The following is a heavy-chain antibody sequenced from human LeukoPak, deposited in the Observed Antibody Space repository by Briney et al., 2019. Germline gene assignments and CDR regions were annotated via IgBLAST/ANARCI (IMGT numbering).Heavy chain of an antibody. Sequence: GGSLRLSCAASGFTFSSYAMSWVRQAPGKGLEWVSAISGSGGSTYYADSVKGRFTISRDNSKNTLYLQMNSLRAEDTAVYYCAKDLCVTMRVVVPSGMDVWGQGTTVTVSS. V-gene: IGHV3-23*01. D-gene: IGHD3-22*01. J-gene: IGHJ6*02. CDR3: AKDLCVTMRVVVPSGMDV. CDR2: ISGSGGST. CDR1: GFTFSSYA.